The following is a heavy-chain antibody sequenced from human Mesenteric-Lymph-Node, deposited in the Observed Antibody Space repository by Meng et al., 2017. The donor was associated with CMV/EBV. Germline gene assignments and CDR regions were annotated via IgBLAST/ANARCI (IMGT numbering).Heavy chain of an antibody. CDR3: ARDSLESSQQLVPYNWFDP. V-gene: IGHV1-2*02. CDR1: GYTFTDYY. J-gene: IGHJ5*02. D-gene: IGHD6-13*01. CDR2: IIPNSGGT. Sequence: ASVKVSCKASGYTFTDYYMHWVRQAPGQGLEWMGWIIPNSGGTNYAQKFQGSVTMTRDTSISTAYMELSRLTSDDTAVYYCARDSLESSQQLVPYNWFDPWGQGTLVTVSS.